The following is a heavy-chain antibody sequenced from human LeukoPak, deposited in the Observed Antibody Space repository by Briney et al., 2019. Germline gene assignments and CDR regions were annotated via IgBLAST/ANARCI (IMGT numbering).Heavy chain of an antibody. CDR3: AKRVVVVIKEYYFDY. V-gene: IGHV3-23*01. D-gene: IGHD3-22*01. CDR2: ISGCGGST. Sequence: PGGSLRLSCAASGFTFSSYAMSWVRQAPGKGLEWVSAISGCGGSTYYADSVKGRFTISRDNSKNTLYLQMNSLRAEDTAVYYCAKRVVVVIKEYYFDYWGQGTLVTVSS. J-gene: IGHJ4*02. CDR1: GFTFSSYA.